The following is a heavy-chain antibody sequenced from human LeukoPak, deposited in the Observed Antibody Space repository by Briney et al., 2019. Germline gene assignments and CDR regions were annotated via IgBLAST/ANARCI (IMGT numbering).Heavy chain of an antibody. J-gene: IGHJ1*01. D-gene: IGHD2-8*01. V-gene: IGHV3-23*01. CDR2: TNSGGTST. CDR3: AKQSYARSLGE. CDR1: GFPFSDFS. Sequence: GGSLRLSCATSGFPFSDFSMSWVRQAPGKGLEWISTTNSGGTSTYYAESVKGRFTISRDNSKNTLYLQMSSLRVEDTAVYYCAKQSYARSLGEGGPGTLVSVSS.